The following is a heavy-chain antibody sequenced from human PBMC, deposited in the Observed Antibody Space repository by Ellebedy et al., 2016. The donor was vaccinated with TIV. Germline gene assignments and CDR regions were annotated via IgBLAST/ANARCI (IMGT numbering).Heavy chain of an antibody. CDR3: TKRAEGWGFFDY. CDR1: GFTFSDHS. V-gene: IGHV3-23*01. Sequence: PGGSLRLSCAASGFTFSDHSMSRVRQAPGRRLEWVSSISGLYSYTDYADSVKGRFTISRDNSRDTLFLQMNSLRAKDTAVYYCTKRAEGWGFFDYWGQGILVTVSS. CDR2: ISGLYSYT. D-gene: IGHD3-16*01. J-gene: IGHJ4*02.